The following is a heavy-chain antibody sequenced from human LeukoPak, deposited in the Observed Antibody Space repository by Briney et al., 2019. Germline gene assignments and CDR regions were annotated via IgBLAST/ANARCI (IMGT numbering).Heavy chain of an antibody. CDR2: ISDIGSI. Sequence: SETLSLTCPVSGGSISSYYWNSIRQPPGKGLEWIAYISDIGSINYNPSLKSRVTISLDTSKNQFSLKLSSVTAADTAVYYCAGHHPRNTVDFWGQGTLVTASS. CDR3: AGHHPRNTVDF. D-gene: IGHD2/OR15-2a*01. J-gene: IGHJ4*02. V-gene: IGHV4-59*08. CDR1: GGSISSYY.